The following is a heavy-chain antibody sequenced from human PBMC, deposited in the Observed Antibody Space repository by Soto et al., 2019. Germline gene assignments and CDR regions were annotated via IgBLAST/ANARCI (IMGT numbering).Heavy chain of an antibody. D-gene: IGHD4-17*01. CDR3: ATGGLP. Sequence: EVQLLESGGGLVQPGGSLRLSCAASGFNFSNFAISWVRQAPGKGLEWVSTVSGRGGTTYYTDSVKGRFTISRDNSKGMLYLEMSGLRAEDSAIYYCATGGLPWGQGTLVNVSS. CDR2: VSGRGGTT. CDR1: GFNFSNFA. J-gene: IGHJ4*02. V-gene: IGHV3-23*01.